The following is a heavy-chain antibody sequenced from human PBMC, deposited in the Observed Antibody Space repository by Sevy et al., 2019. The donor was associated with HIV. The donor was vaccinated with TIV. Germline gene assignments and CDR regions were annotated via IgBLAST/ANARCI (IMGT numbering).Heavy chain of an antibody. CDR2: INPISRAT. CDR1: GYSFTGYY. Sequence: ASVKVSCKASGYSFTGYYMHWVRQAPGQGLEWMGRINPISRATDDAQKFQGRVTMTRDTSISTANMEVSRMRCDDTAVYYCVRPPTDFWTGGMDVWGQGTTVTVSS. J-gene: IGHJ6*02. V-gene: IGHV1-2*06. CDR3: VRPPTDFWTGGMDV. D-gene: IGHD3-3*01.